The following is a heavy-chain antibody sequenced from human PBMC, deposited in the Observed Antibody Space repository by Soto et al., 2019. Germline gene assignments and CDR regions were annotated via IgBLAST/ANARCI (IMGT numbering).Heavy chain of an antibody. CDR2: ISFEGSDK. J-gene: IGHJ6*03. Sequence: QVQLVESGGGVVQPGRSLRLSCEASGFTFSSDGMHWVRQAPGKGLEWVALISFEGSDKYYADSVKGRFTISRDNSKNTIYLQMNSLRAEDTAVYYCAKVASGSRYMDVWGKGTTVTVSS. D-gene: IGHD3-10*01. CDR3: AKVASGSRYMDV. V-gene: IGHV3-30*18. CDR1: GFTFSSDG.